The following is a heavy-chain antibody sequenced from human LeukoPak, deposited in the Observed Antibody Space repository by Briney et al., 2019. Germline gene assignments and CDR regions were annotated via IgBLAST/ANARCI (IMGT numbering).Heavy chain of an antibody. CDR1: EYSFPNYC. CDR2: IYPGDSDT. D-gene: IGHD3-22*01. J-gene: IGHJ4*02. CDR3: ARLDDSSGHEFDY. V-gene: IGHV5-51*01. Sequence: GESLKISCKHSEYSFPNYCIGWVRQMPGKGLEWMGIIYPGDSDTRYSPSFQGQVTISADKSISTAYLQWSSLKASDTAMYYCARLDDSSGHEFDYWGQGTLVTVSS.